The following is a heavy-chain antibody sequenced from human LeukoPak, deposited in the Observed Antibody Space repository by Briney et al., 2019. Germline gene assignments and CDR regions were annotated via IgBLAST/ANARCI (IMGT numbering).Heavy chain of an antibody. CDR3: VRDRYCSSSSCNPAARGYFLY. Sequence: GASVKVSCKASGYTFTSYSFSWVRQAPGQGLEWMGWISAYNANTDYAQKVQGRVTMTTDTSTSTDYMELRSLRSDDTAMYYCVRDRYCSSSSCNPAARGYFLYWGQGTLVTVSS. V-gene: IGHV1-18*01. CDR1: GYTFTSYS. J-gene: IGHJ1*01. D-gene: IGHD2-2*01. CDR2: ISAYNANT.